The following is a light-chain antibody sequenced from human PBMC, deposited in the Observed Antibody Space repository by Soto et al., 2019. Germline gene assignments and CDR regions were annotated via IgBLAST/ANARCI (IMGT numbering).Light chain of an antibody. CDR2: DAS. CDR1: QSIDTW. J-gene: IGKJ3*01. Sequence: DIQMTQYPSTLSASVGDRVTITCRASQSIDTWLAWYQQKPGNAPKVLIYDASNLKSGVPSRFSGSGSGTKFTLTISSLQPDDFATYYCQHYNNYLFTFGPGTKVDIK. CDR3: QHYNNYLFT. V-gene: IGKV1-5*01.